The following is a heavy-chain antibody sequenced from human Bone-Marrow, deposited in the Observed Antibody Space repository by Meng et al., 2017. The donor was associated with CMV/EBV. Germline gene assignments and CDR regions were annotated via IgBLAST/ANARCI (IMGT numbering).Heavy chain of an antibody. J-gene: IGHJ5*02. D-gene: IGHD6-13*01. CDR1: GGSISSGGYY. V-gene: IGHV4-31*03. Sequence: SETLSLTCTVSGGSISSGGYYWSWIRQHPGKGLEWIGYIYYSGSTYYNPSLKSRVTISVDTSKNQFSLKLSSVTAADTAVYYCARESAETKFVAAASSFDPWGQGHLVNVSS. CDR3: ARESAETKFVAAASSFDP. CDR2: IYYSGST.